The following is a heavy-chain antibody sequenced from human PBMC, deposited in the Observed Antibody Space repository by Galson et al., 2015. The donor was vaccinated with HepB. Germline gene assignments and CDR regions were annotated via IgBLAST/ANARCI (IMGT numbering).Heavy chain of an antibody. J-gene: IGHJ4*02. V-gene: IGHV3-23*01. Sequence: SLRLSCAASGFTFSSYAMSWVRQAPGKGLEWVSAISGSGGSTYYADSVKGRFTISRDNSKNTLYLQMNSLRAEDTAVYYCAKRRGYCSGGSCGGAYFDYWGQGTLVTVSS. CDR1: GFTFSSYA. CDR2: ISGSGGST. D-gene: IGHD2-15*01. CDR3: AKRRGYCSGGSCGGAYFDY.